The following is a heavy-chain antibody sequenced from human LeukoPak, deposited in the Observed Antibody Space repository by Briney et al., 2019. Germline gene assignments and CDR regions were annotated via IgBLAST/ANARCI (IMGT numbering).Heavy chain of an antibody. CDR3: AKGSITMIVVVLPDAFDI. CDR1: GFTFSSYA. Sequence: GGSLRLSCAASGFTFSSYAMSWVRQAPGKGLEWVSAISGSGGSTYYADSVKGRFTISRDNSKNTLYLQMNSLGAEDTAVYYCAKGSITMIVVVLPDAFDIWGQGTMVTVSS. D-gene: IGHD3-22*01. J-gene: IGHJ3*02. CDR2: ISGSGGST. V-gene: IGHV3-23*01.